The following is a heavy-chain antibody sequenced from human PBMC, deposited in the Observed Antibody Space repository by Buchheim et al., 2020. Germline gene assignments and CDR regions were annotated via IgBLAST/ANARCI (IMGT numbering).Heavy chain of an antibody. Sequence: EVQLVESGGGLVQPGGSLRLSCAASGFTFSNHWMNWVRQGPGKGMEWVANINGDESMKYYVDSVRGRFTISRDNAKKTLDLQMDNLRGEDTAVYYCATDGGWGQGTL. D-gene: IGHD4-23*01. CDR2: INGDESMK. CDR3: ATDGG. CDR1: GFTFSNHW. J-gene: IGHJ4*02. V-gene: IGHV3-7*01.